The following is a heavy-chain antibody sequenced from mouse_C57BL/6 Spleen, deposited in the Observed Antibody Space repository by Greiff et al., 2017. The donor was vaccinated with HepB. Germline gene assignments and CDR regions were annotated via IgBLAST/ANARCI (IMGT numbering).Heavy chain of an antibody. CDR2: IHPNSGST. V-gene: IGHV1-64*01. Sequence: QVQLQQPGAELVKPGASVKLSCKASGYTFTSYWMHWVKQRPGQGLEWIGMIHPNSGSTNYNEKFKSKATLTVDKSSSTAYMQLSSLTSEDSAVYYCAKGIYDSYILYAMDYWGQGTSVTVSS. D-gene: IGHD2-3*01. CDR1: GYTFTSYW. CDR3: AKGIYDSYILYAMDY. J-gene: IGHJ4*01.